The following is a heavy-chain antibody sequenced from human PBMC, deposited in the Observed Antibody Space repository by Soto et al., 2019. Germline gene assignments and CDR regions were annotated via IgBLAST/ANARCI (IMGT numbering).Heavy chain of an antibody. Sequence: ASVKDSCKASGYTFTSYCISWVRQAPGQGHEWMGWISAYNGNTNYAQKLQGRVTMTTDTSTSTAYMELRRLRSDDTAVYYCSRDRDIVVVPAAIGYCGQGTLVTVSS. D-gene: IGHD2-2*02. CDR1: GYTFTSYC. CDR2: ISAYNGNT. CDR3: SRDRDIVVVPAAIGY. V-gene: IGHV1-18*01. J-gene: IGHJ4*02.